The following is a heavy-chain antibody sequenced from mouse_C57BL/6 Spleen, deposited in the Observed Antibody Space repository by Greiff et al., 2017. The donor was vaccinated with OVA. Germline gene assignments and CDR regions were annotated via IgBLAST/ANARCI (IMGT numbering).Heavy chain of an antibody. CDR2: ISSGSSTI. CDR1: GFTFSDYG. CDR3: ARDYGSRDAMDY. D-gene: IGHD1-1*01. V-gene: IGHV5-17*01. Sequence: EVKVVESGGGLVKPGGSLKLSCAASGFTFSDYGMHWVRQAPEKGLEWVAYISSGSSTIYYADTVKGRFTISRDNAKNTLFLQMTSLRSEDTAMYYCARDYGSRDAMDYWGQGTSVTVSS. J-gene: IGHJ4*01.